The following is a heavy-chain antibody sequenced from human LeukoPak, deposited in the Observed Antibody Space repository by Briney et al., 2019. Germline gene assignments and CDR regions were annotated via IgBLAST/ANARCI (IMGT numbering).Heavy chain of an antibody. Sequence: PGGSLRLSCAASGFTFSSDWMSWVRQAPGKGLEWVAHIKQDGSEKYYVDSVKGRFTISRDNAKNSLYLQMYSLRAEDTAVYYCARGGSHPGYWGQGTLVTVSS. D-gene: IGHD1-26*01. J-gene: IGHJ4*02. V-gene: IGHV3-7*01. CDR3: ARGGSHPGY. CDR1: GFTFSSDW. CDR2: IKQDGSEK.